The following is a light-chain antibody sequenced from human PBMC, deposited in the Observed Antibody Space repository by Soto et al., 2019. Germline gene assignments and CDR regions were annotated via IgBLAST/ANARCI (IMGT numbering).Light chain of an antibody. CDR2: AAS. CDR3: QQANSFPFA. CDR1: QHINTW. V-gene: IGKV1-12*01. J-gene: IGKJ3*01. Sequence: DIHMTQSPSSVSASVGDRVTITCRASQHINTWLAWYQQKPGKAPKLLIYAASSLQSGVPSRFSGSGSGTDFTLTISNLQPEDFATYYCQQANSFPFAFGPGTKVDIK.